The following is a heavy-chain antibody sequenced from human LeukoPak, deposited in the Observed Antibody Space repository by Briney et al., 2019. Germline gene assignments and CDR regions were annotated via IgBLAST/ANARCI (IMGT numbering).Heavy chain of an antibody. CDR3: ARGRLTYYYDSSGYPFDY. V-gene: IGHV3-7*01. D-gene: IGHD3-22*01. Sequence: GGSLRLSCAASGFTFSTYWMTWVRQAPGKGLEWVANIKQDGSEKYYVDSVKGRFTISRDNAKNSLYLQMNSLRAEDTAVYYCARGRLTYYYDSSGYPFDYWGQGTLVTVSS. J-gene: IGHJ4*02. CDR2: IKQDGSEK. CDR1: GFTFSTYW.